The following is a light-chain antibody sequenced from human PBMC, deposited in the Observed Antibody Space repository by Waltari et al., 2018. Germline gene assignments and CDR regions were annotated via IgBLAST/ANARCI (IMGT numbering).Light chain of an antibody. CDR2: RDI. Sequence: SSELTQPSSVSVSPGQTARITCSGDVLPKNHFRWFQQKPGQAPLLVIYRDIQRPSGIPERFSGSTSGTTVTLTISGAQIEDEADYYCFSAADNNLWVFGGGTKLTVL. J-gene: IGLJ3*02. V-gene: IGLV3-27*01. CDR3: FSAADNNLWV. CDR1: VLPKNH.